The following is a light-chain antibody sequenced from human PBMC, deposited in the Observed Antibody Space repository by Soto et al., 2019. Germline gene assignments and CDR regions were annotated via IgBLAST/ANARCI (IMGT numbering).Light chain of an antibody. CDR3: QQYNSYSSFT. CDR2: DAS. Sequence: DIQMTQSPSTLSASLGDRVTITCRASQSISSWLAWYQQKPGKAPKVLIYDASSLESGVPSRFSGSGSGTEFTLTISSLQPDDFATYYCQQYNSYSSFTFGQGTKLEIK. CDR1: QSISSW. J-gene: IGKJ2*01. V-gene: IGKV1-5*01.